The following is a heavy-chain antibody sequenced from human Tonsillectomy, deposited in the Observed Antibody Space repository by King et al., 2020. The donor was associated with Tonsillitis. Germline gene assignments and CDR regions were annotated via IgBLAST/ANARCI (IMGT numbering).Heavy chain of an antibody. J-gene: IGHJ5*02. V-gene: IGHV4-39*01. Sequence: QLQESGPGLVKPSETLSLTCTVSGGSISSSSYYWGWIRQPPGKGLEWIGSIYYSGSTFYNPSLKSRLTISVDTSKNQFSLKLSSVTAEDTAVYYCTRRSDYDNFFDPWGQGTLVTVSS. D-gene: IGHD4-17*01. CDR1: GGSISSSSYY. CDR2: IYYSGST. CDR3: TRRSDYDNFFDP.